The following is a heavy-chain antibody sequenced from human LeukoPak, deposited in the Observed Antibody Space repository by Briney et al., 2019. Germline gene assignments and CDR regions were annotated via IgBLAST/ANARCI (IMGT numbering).Heavy chain of an antibody. CDR2: IRYDGSNK. V-gene: IGHV3-30*02. CDR3: AKDFIGPITMVRGVILSY. Sequence: PGGSLRLSCAASGFTFSSYGMHWVRQAPGKGLEWVAFIRYDGSNKYYADSVKGRFTISRGNSKNTLYLQMNSLRAEDTAVYYCAKDFIGPITMVRGVILSYWGQGTLVTVSS. CDR1: GFTFSSYG. D-gene: IGHD3-10*01. J-gene: IGHJ4*02.